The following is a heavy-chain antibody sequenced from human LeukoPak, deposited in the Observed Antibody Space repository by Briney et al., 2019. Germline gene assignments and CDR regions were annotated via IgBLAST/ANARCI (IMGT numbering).Heavy chain of an antibody. Sequence: SGPTLVNPSQTLTLTFTFSGFSLNTRGVGVGWIRQPPVRALEWLALIYWDDDRRYSPSLKSRLTITKDTSKNQVVLTMTNMDPVDTATYFCAHRKNYYDSSVFDNWGQGTLVTVSS. D-gene: IGHD3-22*01. V-gene: IGHV2-5*02. CDR2: IYWDDDR. CDR1: GFSLNTRGVG. J-gene: IGHJ4*02. CDR3: AHRKNYYDSSVFDN.